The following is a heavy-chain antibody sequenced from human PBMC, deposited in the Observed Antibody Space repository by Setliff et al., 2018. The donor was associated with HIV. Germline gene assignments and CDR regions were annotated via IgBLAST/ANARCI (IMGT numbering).Heavy chain of an antibody. J-gene: IGHJ2*01. CDR2: IFYSGST. V-gene: IGHV4-39*01. CDR1: GGSISSSSYY. D-gene: IGHD7-27*01. Sequence: PSETLSLTCTVSGGSISSSSYYWGWVRQPPGRGLEWIGSIFYSGSTYYNPSLKSRVTISVDTSKNQFSLRLSSVTAADTAVYYCRTGDTSVEWYFDLWGRGTLVTVSS. CDR3: RTGDTSVEWYFDL.